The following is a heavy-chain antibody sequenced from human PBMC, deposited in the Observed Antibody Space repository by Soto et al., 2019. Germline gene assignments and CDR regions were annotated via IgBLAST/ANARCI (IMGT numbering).Heavy chain of an antibody. J-gene: IGHJ6*02. D-gene: IGHD2-15*01. CDR1: GASISYGGFS. CDR3: ASEVSSTDGMDV. V-gene: IGHV4-30-2*06. CDR2: ISHLENT. Sequence: SETLSLTCTVSGASISYGGFSWSWIRQSPGKGLEWIGYISHLENTFYSPSFRSRLTISVDTSKSQFSLKLRSVTAADTATYYCASEVSSTDGMDVWGQGTTVTVSS.